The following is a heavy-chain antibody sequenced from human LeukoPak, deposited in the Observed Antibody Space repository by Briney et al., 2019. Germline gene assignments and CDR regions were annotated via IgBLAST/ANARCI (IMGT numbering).Heavy chain of an antibody. J-gene: IGHJ3*01. CDR2: INAGGSDT. CDR1: GFTFNNYA. CDR3: AKERTQGYSIEAFDV. Sequence: GGSLRLSCAASGFTFNNYAMNWVRQTPGKGPEWVSGINAGGSDTYYADSVKGRFTISRDKSKNTLYLQMNSLRAEDTAIYYCAKERTQGYSIEAFDVWGQGRVVTVYS. V-gene: IGHV3-23*01. D-gene: IGHD5-12*01.